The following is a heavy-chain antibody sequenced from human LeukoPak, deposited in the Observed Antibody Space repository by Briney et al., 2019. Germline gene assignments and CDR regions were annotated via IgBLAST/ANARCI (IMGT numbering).Heavy chain of an antibody. CDR2: INPNSGGT. V-gene: IGHV1-2*02. CDR3: ARDRNYDFWSGLDY. J-gene: IGHJ4*02. Sequence: ASVKVSCKASGYTFTGYYMHWVRQAPGQGLEWMGWINPNSGGTNYAQKFQGRVTMTRDTSISTAYMELNRLRSDDTAVYYCARDRNYDFWSGLDYWGQGTLVTVSS. D-gene: IGHD3-3*01. CDR1: GYTFTGYY.